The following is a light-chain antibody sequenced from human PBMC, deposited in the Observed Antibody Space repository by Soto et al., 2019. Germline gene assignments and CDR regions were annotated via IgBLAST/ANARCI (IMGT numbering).Light chain of an antibody. V-gene: IGLV1-44*01. CDR2: SSI. CDR1: ASNIGSKS. CDR3: AAWDDSPEEYV. J-gene: IGLJ1*01. Sequence: HSVLTQPPSASGTPGQRVTISCSGSASNIGSKSVNWYQQFPGTAPKLLIYSSIYRPSGVPARMSASKSGTSASLAISGLQSEDEADYFCAAWDDSPEEYVFGPGTKVTV.